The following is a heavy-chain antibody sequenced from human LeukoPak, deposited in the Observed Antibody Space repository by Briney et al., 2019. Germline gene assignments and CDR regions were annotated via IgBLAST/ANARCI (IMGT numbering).Heavy chain of an antibody. D-gene: IGHD2-2*01. CDR3: ARHDCSSTSCSQFDY. Sequence: PSETLSLTCTVSGGSISSYYWSWIRQPPGKGLEWIGYIYYSGSTNYNPSLKSRVTISVDTSKNQFSLKLSSVTAADTAVYYCARHDCSSTSCSQFDYCGHGTLVTVSS. CDR1: GGSISSYY. J-gene: IGHJ4*01. V-gene: IGHV4-59*08. CDR2: IYYSGST.